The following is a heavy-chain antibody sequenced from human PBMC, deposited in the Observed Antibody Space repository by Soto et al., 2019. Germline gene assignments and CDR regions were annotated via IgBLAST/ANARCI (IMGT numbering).Heavy chain of an antibody. D-gene: IGHD5-18*01. CDR3: ARGPIQLWLRGNGGFDY. V-gene: IGHV4-4*02. Sequence: SETLSLTCAFSCGSIISSNWWSWVRQPPGKGLEWIGEIYHSGSTNYNPSLKSRVTISVDKSKNQFSLKLSSVTAADTAVYYCARGPIQLWLRGNGGFDYWGQGTLVTVSS. J-gene: IGHJ4*02. CDR1: CGSIISSNW. CDR2: IYHSGST.